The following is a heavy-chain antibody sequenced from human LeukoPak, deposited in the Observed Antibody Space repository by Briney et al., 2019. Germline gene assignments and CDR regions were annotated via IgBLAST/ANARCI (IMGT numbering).Heavy chain of an antibody. CDR1: VVSVRNNY. Sequence: RGSLRLSCAAPVVSVRNNYTSWVCHTPRKGQEWVSSLSVRSNYIHYAETPRGPCSISPDEAPDTLFLHMYSLRDAETAVYYCVRLRRNSDTSGSYYYYDFWGQGTLVTVSS. V-gene: IGHV3-21*03. CDR3: VRLRRNSDTSGSYYYYDF. D-gene: IGHD3-22*01. CDR2: LSVRSNYI. J-gene: IGHJ4*02.